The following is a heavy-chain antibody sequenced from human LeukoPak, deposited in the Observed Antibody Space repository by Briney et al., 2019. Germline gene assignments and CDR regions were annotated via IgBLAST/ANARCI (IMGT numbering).Heavy chain of an antibody. V-gene: IGHV3-74*01. CDR2: INPDGSRT. CDR3: SWDHTGKEDI. Sequence: GGSLRLSCAASGSTFSNYWMHWVRQAPGKGLVWVSRINPDGSRTDYADSVAGRFTISRDNAKNTLYLQMNSLRVEDTAVYYCSWDHTGKEDIWGQGTMVTVSS. CDR1: GSTFSNYW. D-gene: IGHD1-26*01. J-gene: IGHJ3*02.